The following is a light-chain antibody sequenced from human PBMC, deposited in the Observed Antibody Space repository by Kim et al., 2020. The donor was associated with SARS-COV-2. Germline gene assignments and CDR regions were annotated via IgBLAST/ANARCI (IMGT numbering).Light chain of an antibody. Sequence: DIQMTQSPSTLSASVGDRVTITCRASQSIDSWLAWYQQKPGKAPKLLIYRASSLESGVPSRFSGSGSGTEFTLTISSLQPDDFATYYCHQYSIYPYAFGQGTKLEI. CDR3: HQYSIYPYA. CDR2: RAS. V-gene: IGKV1-5*03. CDR1: QSIDSW. J-gene: IGKJ2*01.